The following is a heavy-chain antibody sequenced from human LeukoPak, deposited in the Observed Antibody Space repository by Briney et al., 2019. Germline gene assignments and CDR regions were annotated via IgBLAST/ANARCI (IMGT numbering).Heavy chain of an antibody. J-gene: IGHJ6*03. CDR3: ARDSRGTIFGVVTERPYYYYYYYMDV. V-gene: IGHV1-69*05. CDR1: GGTFSSYA. Sequence: ASVKVSCKASGGTFSSYAISWVRQAPGQGLEWMGRIMPIFGTANYAQKFQGRVTITTDESTSTAYMELSSLRSEDTAVYYCARDSRGTIFGVVTERPYYYYYYYMDVWGKGTRSPSP. D-gene: IGHD3-3*01. CDR2: IMPIFGTA.